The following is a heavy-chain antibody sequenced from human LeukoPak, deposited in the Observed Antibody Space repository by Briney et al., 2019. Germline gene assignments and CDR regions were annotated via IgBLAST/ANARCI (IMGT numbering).Heavy chain of an antibody. V-gene: IGHV4-59*01. CDR3: ARGLLVVPAAMDV. Sequence: PGGSLRLSCAASGFTFSDAWMSWVRQPPGKGPEWIGYIYDSGSTYYNPSLKSRVTISVDTSKNQFSLKLSSVTAADTAVYYCARGLLVVPAAMDVWGKGTTVTVSS. CDR1: GFTFSDAW. CDR2: IYDSGST. J-gene: IGHJ6*03. D-gene: IGHD2-2*01.